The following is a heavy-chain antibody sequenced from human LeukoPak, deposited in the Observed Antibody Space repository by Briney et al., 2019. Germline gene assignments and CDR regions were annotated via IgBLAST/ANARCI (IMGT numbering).Heavy chain of an antibody. CDR2: IDQSGST. CDR1: GGSISRGHW. Sequence: PSGTLSLTCAVSGGSISRGHWWSWVRQPPGKGLEWIGEIDQSGSTNYNPSLKSRVTISVDNSKNQFSLKLTSVTAADTAMYYCTRNGDYCLDYWGQGTLATVSS. CDR3: TRNGDYCLDY. D-gene: IGHD2-21*01. J-gene: IGHJ4*02. V-gene: IGHV4-4*02.